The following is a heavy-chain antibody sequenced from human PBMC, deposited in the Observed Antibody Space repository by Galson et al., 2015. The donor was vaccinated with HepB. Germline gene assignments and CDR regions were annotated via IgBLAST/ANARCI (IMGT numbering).Heavy chain of an antibody. J-gene: IGHJ5*02. CDR3: ARGAVVVAVGATENNWFDP. CDR2: ISPHNRYI. CDR1: GYTFSSYS. V-gene: IGHV1-18*01. Sequence: SVKVSCKASGYTFSSYSITWVRQAPGQGLEWVGWISPHNRYINYAQTFQGRVTMTTDTSTNTAYMELRSLRSDDTAIYYCARGAVVVAVGATENNWFDPWGRGTLVTVSS. D-gene: IGHD2-15*01.